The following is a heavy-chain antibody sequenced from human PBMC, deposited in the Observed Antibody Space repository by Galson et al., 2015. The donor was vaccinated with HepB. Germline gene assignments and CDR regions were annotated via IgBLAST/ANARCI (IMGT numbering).Heavy chain of an antibody. CDR3: ARDYVVTTRNWLDP. Sequence: SVKVSCKASGYTFTNFGINWVRQAPGQGLEWMGWINVYNGDTKYAQKFQGGVTMTTDTSTRTAYMDLRSLISDDTAVYYCARDYVVTTRNWLDPWGQGTLVTVSS. CDR1: GYTFTNFG. D-gene: IGHD2-21*02. J-gene: IGHJ5*02. CDR2: INVYNGDT. V-gene: IGHV1-18*04.